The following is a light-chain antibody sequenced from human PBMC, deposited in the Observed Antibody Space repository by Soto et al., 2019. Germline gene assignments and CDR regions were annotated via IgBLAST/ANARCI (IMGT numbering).Light chain of an antibody. CDR2: AAS. V-gene: IGKV1-39*01. CDR1: QSISTY. J-gene: IGKJ3*01. CDR3: QQSYSTLFT. Sequence: DIQMTQSPSSLSASVRDRVTITCRASQSISTYLNWYQQKPGKAPKLLISAASSLQSGVPSRFSGSGSGTDFTLTISSLQPEDFATYYCQQSYSTLFTFGPGTKVDIK.